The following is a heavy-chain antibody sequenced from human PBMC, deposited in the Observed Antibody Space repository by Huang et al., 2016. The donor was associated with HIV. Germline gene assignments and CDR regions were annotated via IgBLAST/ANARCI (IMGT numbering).Heavy chain of an antibody. J-gene: IGHJ6*02. D-gene: IGHD3-10*01. CDR2: IGISSSDK. Sequence: VQLVESGGGLVKPGGSLRLSCAASGFTFSNYAMNWVRQAQGKGVEWGSCIGISSSDKHYAVSLKGRFIISGDDAKRSLFLQMNSLRAEDTAVYYCARPQGDKIRGIIRSYYYYYGMDVWGQGTTVTVSS. CDR3: ARPQGDKIRGIIRSYYYYYGMDV. CDR1: GFTFSNYA. V-gene: IGHV3-21*01.